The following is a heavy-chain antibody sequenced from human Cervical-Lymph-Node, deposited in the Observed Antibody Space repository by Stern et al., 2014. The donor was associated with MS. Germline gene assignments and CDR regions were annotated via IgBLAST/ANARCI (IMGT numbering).Heavy chain of an antibody. J-gene: IGHJ4*02. D-gene: IGHD6-13*01. Sequence: QVQLVQSGAEVKKPGSSVKVSCKASGGTFSSYAISWVRQAPGQGLEWMGVITPIFGTANYAQTFQVRVTIPADESTSTAYMELSSLRSEDTAVYYCASGGPDSSWYDYWGQGTLVTVSS. CDR3: ASGGPDSSWYDY. V-gene: IGHV1-69*01. CDR2: ITPIFGTA. CDR1: GGTFSSYA.